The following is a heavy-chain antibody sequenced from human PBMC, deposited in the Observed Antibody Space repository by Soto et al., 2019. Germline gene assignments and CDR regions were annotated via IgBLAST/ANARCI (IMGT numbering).Heavy chain of an antibody. D-gene: IGHD5-12*01. CDR3: TRDLDIGHRGYGQSNV. Sequence: GASVKVSCKASGYTFTSYYMHWVRQAPGQGLEWMGIINPSGGSTSYAQKFQGRVTMTRDTSRNQFSLKLNSVTAADTAVYYCTRDLDIGHRGYGQSNVWGQGKTVTVSS. CDR1: GYTFTSYY. CDR2: INPSGGST. J-gene: IGHJ6*02. V-gene: IGHV1-46*01.